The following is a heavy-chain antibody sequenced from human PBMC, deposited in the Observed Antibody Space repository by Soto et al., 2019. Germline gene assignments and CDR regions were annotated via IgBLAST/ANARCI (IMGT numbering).Heavy chain of an antibody. D-gene: IGHD6-13*01. Sequence: GGSLRLSCAASGFTFSNYGMHWVRQAPGKGLEWVAVLSYDGGDKYYADSVKGRFTISRDNSKNTLYLQMNSLRAEDTAVYYCAKDHSIAAADYFFDYWGQGTLVTVSS. CDR2: LSYDGGDK. J-gene: IGHJ4*02. CDR1: GFTFSNYG. CDR3: AKDHSIAAADYFFDY. V-gene: IGHV3-30*18.